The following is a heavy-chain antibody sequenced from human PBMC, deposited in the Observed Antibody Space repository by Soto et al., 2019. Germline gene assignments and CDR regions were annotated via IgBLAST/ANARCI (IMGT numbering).Heavy chain of an antibody. Sequence: SVKVSCKASGGTFSRSAISWVLQAPGQGLEWMGGIIPIFGTGNFAQKFQGRVTITADVSTSTAYLELSSLRSEDTAVYYCAREGTTVVTPAGAFDIWGQGTMVTVSS. CDR2: IIPIFGTG. V-gene: IGHV1-69*13. CDR1: GGTFSRSA. D-gene: IGHD4-17*01. CDR3: AREGTTVVTPAGAFDI. J-gene: IGHJ3*02.